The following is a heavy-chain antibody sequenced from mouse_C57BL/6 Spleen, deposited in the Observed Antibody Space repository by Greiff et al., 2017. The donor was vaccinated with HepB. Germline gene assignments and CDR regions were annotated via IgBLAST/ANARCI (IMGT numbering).Heavy chain of an antibody. J-gene: IGHJ4*01. CDR2: ISDGGSYT. CDR3: ARDGGFYYAMDY. V-gene: IGHV5-4*01. Sequence: EVQGVESGGGLVKPGGSLKLSCAASGFTFSSYAMSWVRQTPEKRLEWVATISDGGSYTYYPDNVKGRFTISRDNAKNNLYLQMSHLKSEDTAMYYCARDGGFYYAMDYWGQGTSVTVSS. CDR1: GFTFSSYA.